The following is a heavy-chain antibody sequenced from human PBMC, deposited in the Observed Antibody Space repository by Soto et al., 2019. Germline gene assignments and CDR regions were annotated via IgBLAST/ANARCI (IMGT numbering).Heavy chain of an antibody. V-gene: IGHV1-2*04. D-gene: IGHD3-10*01. CDR2: INPNSGGT. CDR1: GYTFTGYY. J-gene: IGHJ6*02. Sequence: QVQLVQSGAEVKKPGASVKVSCKASGYTFTGYYMHWVRQAPGQGLEWMGWINPNSGGTNYAQKFQGWVTMTRATSISPASMELGRRGSDDTAVYYCARVPGLSGPHVLLCFGEPAYGMDVWGQGPRSPSP. CDR3: ARVPGLSGPHVLLCFGEPAYGMDV.